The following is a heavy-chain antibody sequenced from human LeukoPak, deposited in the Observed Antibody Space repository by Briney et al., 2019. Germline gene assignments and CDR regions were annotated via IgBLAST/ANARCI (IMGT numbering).Heavy chain of an antibody. CDR2: FDPEDGET. CDR3: ATAFRYYYGSGTSKCDP. CDR1: GYTLTELS. J-gene: IGHJ5*02. D-gene: IGHD3-10*01. V-gene: IGHV1-24*01. Sequence: GASVKVSCKVSGYTLTELSMHWVRQAPGKGLEWMGGFDPEDGETIYAQKFQGRVTMTEDTSTDTAYMELSSLRSEDTAVYYCATAFRYYYGSGTSKCDPWGQGTLVTVSS.